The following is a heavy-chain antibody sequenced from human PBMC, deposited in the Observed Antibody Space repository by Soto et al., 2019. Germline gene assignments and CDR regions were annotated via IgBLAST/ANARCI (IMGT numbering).Heavy chain of an antibody. Sequence: QAQLVESGGGVVQPGRSLRLSCAASEFTFNTYAMHWVRQAPGKGLEWVAVIAYDGNDKYYADSVKGRFTISRDNSKNARYLQMNTLRPEDTAMYYCARDVGNYVPYYYGMDVWGQGTTVTVSS. CDR2: IAYDGNDK. V-gene: IGHV3-30*03. D-gene: IGHD1-7*01. CDR3: ARDVGNYVPYYYGMDV. J-gene: IGHJ6*02. CDR1: EFTFNTYA.